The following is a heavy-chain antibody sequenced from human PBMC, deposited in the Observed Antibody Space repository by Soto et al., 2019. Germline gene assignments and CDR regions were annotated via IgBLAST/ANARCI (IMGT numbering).Heavy chain of an antibody. CDR1: GGTFSSYS. Sequence: QVQLVQSGPEVKEPGSSVKVSCKTSGGTFSSYSLNWVRQAPGQGLEWMGVITPLYGTKNYAQRFRGRVTFAADESTSTVFMELTRATSDATAVDFCARGGTLKPFNPWGEGTLVTVSS. J-gene: IGHJ5*02. CDR2: ITPLYGTK. V-gene: IGHV1-69*12. CDR3: ARGGTLKPFNP. D-gene: IGHD3-16*01.